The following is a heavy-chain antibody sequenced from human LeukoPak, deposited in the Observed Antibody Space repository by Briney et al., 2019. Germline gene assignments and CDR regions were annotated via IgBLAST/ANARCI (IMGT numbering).Heavy chain of an antibody. Sequence: SQTLSLTCTVSGGSISSGGYYWSWIRQHPGKGLEWIGYIYYSGSTYYNPSLKSRVTISVDTSKNQFSLKLSSVTAADTAVYYCARTHPRLFRIGNWFDPWGQGTLVTVSS. CDR2: IYYSGST. CDR3: ARTHPRLFRIGNWFDP. J-gene: IGHJ5*02. CDR1: GGSISSGGYY. D-gene: IGHD1-14*01. V-gene: IGHV4-31*03.